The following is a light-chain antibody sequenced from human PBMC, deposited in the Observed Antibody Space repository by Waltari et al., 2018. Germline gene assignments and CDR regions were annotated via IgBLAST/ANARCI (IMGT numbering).Light chain of an antibody. CDR1: SLRSYY. CDR2: GKN. J-gene: IGLJ2*01. Sequence: SSELTQDPAVSVALGPTVRITCQGASLRSYYASWYQQKPGQAPVLVNYGKNNRPSGIPDRFSGSSSGNTASLTITGAQAEDEADYYCNSRDSSGVVFGGGTKLTVL. V-gene: IGLV3-19*01. CDR3: NSRDSSGVV.